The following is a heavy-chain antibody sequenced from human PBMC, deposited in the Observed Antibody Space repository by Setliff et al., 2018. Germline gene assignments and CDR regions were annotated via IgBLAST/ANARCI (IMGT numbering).Heavy chain of an antibody. J-gene: IGHJ5*02. CDR2: MYYSGKT. V-gene: IGHV4-39*01. D-gene: IGHD4-4*01. CDR1: GGSIRSSTHY. Sequence: SETLSLTCTVSGGSIRSSTHYWGWIRQPPGKGLEWIGTMYYSGKTFYMPSLQSRVTISADTSTNQLSLKLSSVTAADTAVYYCSRGPSKVQFDTWGRGIPVTVSS. CDR3: SRGPSKVQFDT.